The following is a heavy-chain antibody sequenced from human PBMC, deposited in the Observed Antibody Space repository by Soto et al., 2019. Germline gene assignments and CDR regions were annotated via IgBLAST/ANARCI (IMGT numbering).Heavy chain of an antibody. Sequence: ASVKVSCKASGYTFTSYGISWVRQAPGQGLEWMGWISAYNGNTNYAQKLQGRVTMTRNTSISTAYMELSSLRSEDTAVYYCAIDYGDYWFDPWGQGTLVTVSS. J-gene: IGHJ5*02. CDR2: ISAYNGNT. CDR3: AIDYGDYWFDP. CDR1: GYTFTSYG. D-gene: IGHD4-17*01. V-gene: IGHV1-18*01.